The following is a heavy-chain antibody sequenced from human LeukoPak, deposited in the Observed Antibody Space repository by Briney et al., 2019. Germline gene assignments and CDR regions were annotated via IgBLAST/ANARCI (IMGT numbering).Heavy chain of an antibody. CDR2: MHYRGTT. Sequence: TSETLSLTCTVSGVSISSSNNFWGWIRQPPGKGLEWIGSMHYRGTTYYIPSLKSRVTISVDTSKYQFSLKLSSVTAADTAVYYCARHEEEDGYNAKTFDFWGQGTLVTVSS. D-gene: IGHD5-24*01. V-gene: IGHV4-39*01. J-gene: IGHJ4*02. CDR3: ARHEEEDGYNAKTFDF. CDR1: GVSISSSNNF.